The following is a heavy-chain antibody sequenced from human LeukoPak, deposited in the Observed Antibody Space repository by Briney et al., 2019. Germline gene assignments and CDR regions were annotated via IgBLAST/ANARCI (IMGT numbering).Heavy chain of an antibody. D-gene: IGHD6-13*01. CDR3: ARAEGSAAGYYYYMDV. CDR1: GFTFSSYW. Sequence: GGSLRLPCAASGFTFSSYWMSWVRQAPGKGLEWVANIKQDGSEKYYVDSVKGRFTISRDNAKNSLYLQMNSLRAEDTAVYYCARAEGSAAGYYYYMDVWGKGTTVTVSS. CDR2: IKQDGSEK. V-gene: IGHV3-7*04. J-gene: IGHJ6*03.